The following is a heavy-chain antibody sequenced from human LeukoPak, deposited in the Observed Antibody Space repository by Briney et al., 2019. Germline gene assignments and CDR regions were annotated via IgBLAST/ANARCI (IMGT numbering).Heavy chain of an antibody. CDR2: ISYDGSNK. D-gene: IGHD4-17*01. CDR3: ARGKATVTTLGRKYYYYGMDV. J-gene: IGHJ6*02. V-gene: IGHV3-30-3*01. CDR1: GFTFSSYA. Sequence: GGSLRLSCAASGFTFSSYAMSWVRQAPGKGLEWVAVISYDGSNKYYADSVKGRFTISRDNSKNTLYLQMNSLRAEDTAVYYCARGKATVTTLGRKYYYYGMDVWGQGTTVTVSS.